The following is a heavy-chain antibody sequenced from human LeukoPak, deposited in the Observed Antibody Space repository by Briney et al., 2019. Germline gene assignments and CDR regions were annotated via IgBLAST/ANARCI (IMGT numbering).Heavy chain of an antibody. J-gene: IGHJ3*02. Sequence: GGSLRLSCAASGFTFSSYWMSWVRQAPGKGLEWVANIKQDGSEKYYVDSVKGRFTISRDNAKNSLYLQMNSLRAEDTAVYYCARDQASEQLVGYAFDIWGQGTMVTVSS. CDR1: GFTFSSYW. CDR2: IKQDGSEK. D-gene: IGHD6-6*01. V-gene: IGHV3-7*01. CDR3: ARDQASEQLVGYAFDI.